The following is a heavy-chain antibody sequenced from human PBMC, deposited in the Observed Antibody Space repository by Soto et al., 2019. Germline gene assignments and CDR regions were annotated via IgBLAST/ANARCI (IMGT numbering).Heavy chain of an antibody. Sequence: KSSETLSLTCAVSGGSISSSNWWSWVRQPPGKGLEWIGEIYHSGSTNYNPSLKSRVTISVDTSKNQFSLKLSSVTAADTAVYYCARGGLYDSSGYHKNNWFDPWGQGTLVTVSS. CDR1: GGSISSSNW. D-gene: IGHD3-22*01. J-gene: IGHJ5*02. V-gene: IGHV4-4*02. CDR2: IYHSGST. CDR3: ARGGLYDSSGYHKNNWFDP.